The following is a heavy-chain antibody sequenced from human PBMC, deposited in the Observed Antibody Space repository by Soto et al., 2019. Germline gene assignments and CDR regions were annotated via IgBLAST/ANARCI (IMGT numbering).Heavy chain of an antibody. Sequence: SLRLSCAASGFTFSSCAMGWVRQAPGKGLEWVSDIIDSGASTYYADSVKGRFTISRDNPKSTLYLQMNSLRAEDTALYYCAKGRSYYYYYGVDVWGQGTTVTVSS. V-gene: IGHV3-23*01. CDR2: IIDSGAST. CDR1: GFTFSSCA. J-gene: IGHJ6*02. CDR3: AKGRSYYYYYGVDV.